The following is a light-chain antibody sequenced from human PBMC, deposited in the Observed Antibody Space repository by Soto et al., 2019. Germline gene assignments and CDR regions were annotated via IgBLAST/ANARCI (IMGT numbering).Light chain of an antibody. J-gene: IGKJ2*01. CDR3: QQYYSTPYT. CDR2: WAS. CDR1: QSVLYSSNNKNY. Sequence: DIVMTQSPDSLAVSLGGRATINCKSSQSVLYSSNNKNYLAWYQQKPGQPPKLLIYWASTRESGVPDRFSGSGSGTDFTLTISSLQAEDVVVYYCQQYYSTPYTFGQGTKVDIK. V-gene: IGKV4-1*01.